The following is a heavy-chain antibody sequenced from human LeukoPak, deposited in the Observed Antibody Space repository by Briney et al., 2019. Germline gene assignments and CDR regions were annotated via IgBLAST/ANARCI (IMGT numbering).Heavy chain of an antibody. CDR3: AKHIAYYYDSSGYHIDY. V-gene: IGHV3-23*01. CDR1: GFTFSDYA. CDR2: ISSGGGST. D-gene: IGHD3-22*01. J-gene: IGHJ4*02. Sequence: GGSLRLSCAASGFTFSDYAMSWVRQAPGKGLEWVSGISSGGGSTYYADSVKGRFTISRDNSKNTLFLQMNSLRAEDTAVYYCAKHIAYYYDSSGYHIDYWGQGTLVTVSS.